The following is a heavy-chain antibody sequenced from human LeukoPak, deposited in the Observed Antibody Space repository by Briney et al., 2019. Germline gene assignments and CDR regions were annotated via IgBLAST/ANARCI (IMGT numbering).Heavy chain of an antibody. Sequence: ASVKVSYKASGYTFTSYDINWVRQATGQGLEWMAWMNPNSGNTGYAQKFQGRVTMTRNTSISTAYMELSSLRSEDTAVYYCAIGVRRTDCSSTSCYYYYYMDVWGKGTTVTVSS. D-gene: IGHD2-2*01. CDR3: AIGVRRTDCSSTSCYYYYYMDV. J-gene: IGHJ6*03. V-gene: IGHV1-8*01. CDR1: GYTFTSYD. CDR2: MNPNSGNT.